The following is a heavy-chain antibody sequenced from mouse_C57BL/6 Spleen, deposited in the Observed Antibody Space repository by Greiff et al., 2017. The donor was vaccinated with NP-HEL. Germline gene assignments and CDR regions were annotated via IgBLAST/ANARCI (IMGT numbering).Heavy chain of an antibody. V-gene: IGHV2-5*01. CDR3: ARYDNDAPIDY. CDR1: GFSLTSYG. CDR2: IWSGGST. D-gene: IGHD2-4*01. J-gene: IGHJ4*01. Sequence: QVQLQQSGPGLVQPSQSLSITCTVSGFSLTSYGVHWVRQSPGKGLEWLGVIWSGGSTDYNAAFMSRLSITKDNAKSQVFFKMNILQADDTAIYYCARYDNDAPIDYWGQGTSVTVSS.